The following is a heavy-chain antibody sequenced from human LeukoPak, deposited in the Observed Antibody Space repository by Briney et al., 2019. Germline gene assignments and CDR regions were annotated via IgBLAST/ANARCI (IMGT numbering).Heavy chain of an antibody. CDR1: GGSISSYY. D-gene: IGHD3-10*01. V-gene: IGHV4-4*07. CDR2: IYTSGST. Sequence: SETLSLTCTVSGGSISSYYWSWTRQPAGQGLEWIGRIYTSGSTNYNPSLKSRVTISVDMSKNQFSLKLSSVTAADTAVYYCARVRGSGKYYYYYMDVWGKGTTVTISS. CDR3: ARVRGSGKYYYYYMDV. J-gene: IGHJ6*03.